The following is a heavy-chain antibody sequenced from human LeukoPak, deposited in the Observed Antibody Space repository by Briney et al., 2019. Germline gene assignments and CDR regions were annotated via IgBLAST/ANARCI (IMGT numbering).Heavy chain of an antibody. CDR1: GGSFSGYY. J-gene: IGHJ3*02. CDR2: INHSRST. V-gene: IGHV4-34*01. Sequence: SETLSLTCAVYGGSFSGYYWSWIRQPPGKGLEWIGEINHSRSTNYNPSLKSRVTISVDTSKNQFSLKLSSVTAADTAVYYCARRKIRYIGYSYISPDAFDIWGQGTMVTVSS. D-gene: IGHD5-18*01. CDR3: ARRKIRYIGYSYISPDAFDI.